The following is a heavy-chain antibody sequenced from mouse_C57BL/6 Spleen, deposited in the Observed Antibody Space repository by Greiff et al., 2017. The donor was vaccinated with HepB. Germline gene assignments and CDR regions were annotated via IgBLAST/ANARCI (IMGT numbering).Heavy chain of an antibody. CDR2: INYDGSST. Sequence: DVKLVESEGGLVQPGSSMKLSCTASGFTFSDYYMAWVRQVPEKGLEWVANINYDGSSTYYLDSLKSRFIISRDNAKNILYLQMSSLKSEDTATYYCAREAAYYGSSYGYFDVWGTGTTVTVAS. V-gene: IGHV5-16*01. CDR1: GFTFSDYY. J-gene: IGHJ1*03. D-gene: IGHD1-1*01. CDR3: AREAAYYGSSYGYFDV.